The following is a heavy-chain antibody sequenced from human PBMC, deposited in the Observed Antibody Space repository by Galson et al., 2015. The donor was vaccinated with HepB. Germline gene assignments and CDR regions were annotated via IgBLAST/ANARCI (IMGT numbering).Heavy chain of an antibody. CDR3: ARDSGLGELSLSGAFDI. CDR2: ISAYNGNT. J-gene: IGHJ3*02. V-gene: IGHV1-18*04. D-gene: IGHD3-16*02. CDR1: GYTFTSYG. Sequence: SVKVSCKASGYTFTSYGISWVRQAPGQGLEWMGWISAYNGNTNYAQKLQGRVTMTTDTSTSTAYMELRSLRSDDTAVYYCARDSGLGELSLSGAFDIWGQGTMVTVSS.